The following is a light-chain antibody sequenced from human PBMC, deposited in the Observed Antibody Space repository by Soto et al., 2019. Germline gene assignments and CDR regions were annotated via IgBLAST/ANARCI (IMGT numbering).Light chain of an antibody. CDR1: SSDVGGYNY. V-gene: IGLV2-14*01. CDR3: SSYTSSSTPHV. J-gene: IGLJ1*01. CDR2: DVS. Sequence: QSVLTQPASVSGSPGQSITISCTGNSSDVGGYNYVSWYQQHPGKAPKLMIYDVSNRPSGVSNRFSGSKSGNTASLTISGLQAEDEADYYCSSYTSSSTPHVFGTGTKVTVL.